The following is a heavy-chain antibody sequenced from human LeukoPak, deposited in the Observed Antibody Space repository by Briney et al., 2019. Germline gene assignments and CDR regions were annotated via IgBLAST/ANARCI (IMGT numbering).Heavy chain of an antibody. Sequence: SETLSLTCAVYGGSFSGYYWSWIRQPPGKGLEWIGEINHSGSTNYNPSLKSRVTISVDTSKNQFSLKLSSVTAADTAVYYCASSRSAWFGELFVGVPPPHYGMDVWGQGTTVTVSS. CDR3: ASSRSAWFGELFVGVPPPHYGMDV. J-gene: IGHJ6*02. CDR2: INHSGST. V-gene: IGHV4-34*01. D-gene: IGHD3-10*01. CDR1: GGSFSGYY.